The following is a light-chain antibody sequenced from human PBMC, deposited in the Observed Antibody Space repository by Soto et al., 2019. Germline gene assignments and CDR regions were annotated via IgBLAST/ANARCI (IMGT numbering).Light chain of an antibody. CDR3: AAWDDSLHGLV. V-gene: IGLV1-44*01. CDR2: YNN. Sequence: QSVLTQPPSASGTPGQRVTISCSGSISNIGSYTLNWYQQLPGTAPKLLIYYNNRRPSGVPDRFSGSKSGTSASLAISGLQSEDEADYYCAAWDDSLHGLVFGGGTKLTVL. J-gene: IGLJ2*01. CDR1: ISNIGSYT.